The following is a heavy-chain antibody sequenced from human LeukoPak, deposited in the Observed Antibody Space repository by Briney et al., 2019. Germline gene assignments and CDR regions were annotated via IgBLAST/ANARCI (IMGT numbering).Heavy chain of an antibody. V-gene: IGHV4-31*03. CDR2: IYYSGST. J-gene: IGHJ5*02. CDR1: GDSISSGNYY. D-gene: IGHD2-15*01. CDR3: AREYRGYCSGSSCYGWFDP. Sequence: PSETLSLTCTVSGDSISSGNYYWSWIRQHPGKDLEWIGYIYYSGSTYYNPSLKSRVTVSMDTSKNQFSLKLNSVSAADTAVYYCAREYRGYCSGSSCYGWFDPWGQGTLVTVSS.